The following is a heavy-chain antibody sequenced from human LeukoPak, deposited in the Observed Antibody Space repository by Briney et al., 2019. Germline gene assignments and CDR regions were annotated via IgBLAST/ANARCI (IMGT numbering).Heavy chain of an antibody. D-gene: IGHD4-23*01. Sequence: GASVKVSCKASGYTFTIYYIHWVRQAPGQGLEWMGMINPSGGTTSSAQKFQGRVTVTRDTSTSTVYMELSSLRPEDTAVYYCARCGDYGDKPGFYYYGLDVWGQGTTVTVSS. V-gene: IGHV1-46*01. CDR2: INPSGGTT. CDR3: ARCGDYGDKPGFYYYGLDV. J-gene: IGHJ6*02. CDR1: GYTFTIYY.